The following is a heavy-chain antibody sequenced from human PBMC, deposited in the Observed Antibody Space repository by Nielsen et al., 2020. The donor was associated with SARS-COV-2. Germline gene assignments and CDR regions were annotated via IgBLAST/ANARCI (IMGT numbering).Heavy chain of an antibody. CDR1: GCTFTTYD. Sequence: ASVKVSCKASGCTFTTYDINWVRQATGQGLEWMGRINPNSGGTNYAQKFQGRVTMTRNTSISTAYMELSSLRSEDTAVYYCARGVSSWGQGTLVTVSS. V-gene: IGHV1-8*01. CDR2: INPNSGGT. CDR3: ARGVSS. J-gene: IGHJ4*02. D-gene: IGHD6-13*01.